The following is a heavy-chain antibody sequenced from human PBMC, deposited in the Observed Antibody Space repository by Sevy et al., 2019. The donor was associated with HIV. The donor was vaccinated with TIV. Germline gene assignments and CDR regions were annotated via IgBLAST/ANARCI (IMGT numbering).Heavy chain of an antibody. V-gene: IGHV5-51*01. J-gene: IGHJ4*02. CDR3: ARPAGFYDNSGYSFMDY. CDR1: GYSFTSYW. CDR2: IYPSDSDT. Sequence: GESLKISCKGSGYSFTSYWIAWVRQMPGKGLEWMGIIYPSDSDTKYSPSFQGRVTISADKSIITAYLQWSTLKASDTAIYYCARPAGFYDNSGYSFMDYWGQGTLVTVSS. D-gene: IGHD3-22*01.